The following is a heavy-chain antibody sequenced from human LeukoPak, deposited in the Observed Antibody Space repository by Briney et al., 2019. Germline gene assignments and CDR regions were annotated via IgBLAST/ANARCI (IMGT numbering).Heavy chain of an antibody. CDR1: GGSFSGYY. D-gene: IGHD3-9*01. Sequence: PSETLSLTCAVYGGSFSGYYWSWIRQPPGKGLEWIGEINHSGSTNYNPSLKSRVTISVDTSKNQSSLKLSSVTAADTAVYYCARFGSLLRYFDPGYFDYWGQGTLVTVSS. J-gene: IGHJ4*02. CDR3: ARFGSLLRYFDPGYFDY. CDR2: INHSGST. V-gene: IGHV4-34*01.